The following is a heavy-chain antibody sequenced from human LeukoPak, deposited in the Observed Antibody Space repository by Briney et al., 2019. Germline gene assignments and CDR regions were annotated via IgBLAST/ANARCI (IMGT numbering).Heavy chain of an antibody. D-gene: IGHD6-6*01. J-gene: IGHJ4*02. CDR3: ARVERIAAPDY. V-gene: IGHV4-30-4*01. CDR2: IYYSGST. CDR1: GGSISSGDYY. Sequence: SEILSLTCTVSGGSISSGDYYWSWIRQPPGKGLEWIGYIYYSGSTYYNPSLKSRVTISVDTSKNQFSLKLSSVTAADTAVYYCARVERIAAPDYWGQGTLVTVSS.